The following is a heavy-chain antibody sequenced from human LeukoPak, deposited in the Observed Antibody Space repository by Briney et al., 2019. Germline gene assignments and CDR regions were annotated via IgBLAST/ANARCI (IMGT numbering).Heavy chain of an antibody. CDR2: IIPIFGTA. D-gene: IGHD3-22*01. J-gene: IGHJ4*02. Sequence: SAKVSCKTSGGTFSRYAISGVGPAAGQGLEWMGRIIPIFGTANYAQELQGRVTITTDESTSTAYMELSSLRSEDTAVYYCARGPYYDSSGYYFPFDYWGQGTLVTVSS. CDR3: ARGPYYDSSGYYFPFDY. CDR1: GGTFSRYA. V-gene: IGHV1-69*05.